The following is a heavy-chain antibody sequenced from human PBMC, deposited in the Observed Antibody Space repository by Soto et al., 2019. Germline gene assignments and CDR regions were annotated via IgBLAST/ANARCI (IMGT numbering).Heavy chain of an antibody. CDR1: GGTFSSYA. CDR3: ARERQRNSQGGMDV. J-gene: IGHJ6*02. Sequence: QVQLVQSGAEVKKPGSSVKVSCKASGGTFSSYAISWVRQAPGQGLEWMGGISAYNGNTNYAQKLQGRVTMTTDTSTSTAYMELRSLRSDDTAVYYCARERQRNSQGGMDVWGQGTTVTVSS. D-gene: IGHD1-1*01. CDR2: ISAYNGNT. V-gene: IGHV1-18*01.